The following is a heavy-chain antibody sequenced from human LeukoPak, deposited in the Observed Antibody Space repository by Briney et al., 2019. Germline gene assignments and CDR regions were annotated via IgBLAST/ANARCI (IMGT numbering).Heavy chain of an antibody. V-gene: IGHV3-23*01. Sequence: GGSLRLSCAASGFTFSNYAMNWVRQAPGKGLEWVSSIGGSGGNTYYADSAKGRFSISRDNSKNTLFLQMNSLRADDTAAYYCAKSPQWEPRYFEVWGRGTLVAVSS. CDR1: GFTFSNYA. D-gene: IGHD1-26*01. CDR2: IGGSGGNT. J-gene: IGHJ2*01. CDR3: AKSPQWEPRYFEV.